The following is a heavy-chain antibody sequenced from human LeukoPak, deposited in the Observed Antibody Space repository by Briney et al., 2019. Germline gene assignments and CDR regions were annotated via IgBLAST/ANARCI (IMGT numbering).Heavy chain of an antibody. V-gene: IGHV1-8*01. CDR1: GYPFTTWE. D-gene: IGHD1-14*01. J-gene: IGHJ5*02. Sequence: GPVKVSCKTSGYPFTTWEINWVRQAAGQGLEWMGWVHPNGGSTAYAQKFQGRVTMTRDTSISTAYMELSGLTSDDTAVYFCARGPRNDPWGQGTLVTVTS. CDR3: ARGPRNDP. CDR2: VHPNGGST.